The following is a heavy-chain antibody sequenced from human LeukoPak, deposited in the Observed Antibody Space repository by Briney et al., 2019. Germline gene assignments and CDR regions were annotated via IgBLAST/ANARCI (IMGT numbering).Heavy chain of an antibody. Sequence: GGSLRLSCAASGFTFSSYSMNWVRQAPGKGLEWVSYISSSSSTIYYADSVKGRFTISRDNAKNSPYLQMNSLRAEDTAVYYCASLSGYSYGEAFDYWGQGTLVTVSS. V-gene: IGHV3-48*04. J-gene: IGHJ4*02. CDR3: ASLSGYSYGEAFDY. D-gene: IGHD5-18*01. CDR2: ISSSSSTI. CDR1: GFTFSSYS.